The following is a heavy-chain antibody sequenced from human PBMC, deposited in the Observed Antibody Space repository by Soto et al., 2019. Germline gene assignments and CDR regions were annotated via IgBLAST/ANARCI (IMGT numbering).Heavy chain of an antibody. J-gene: IGHJ5*02. D-gene: IGHD5-12*01. CDR2: IYYSGST. V-gene: IGHV4-59*01. Sequence: SETLSLTCTVAGGSISRYYWSWIRQPPGKGLEWIGYIYYSGSTNYNPSLKSRVTISVDTSKNQFSLKLSSVTAADTAVYYCARDRGGYDLNWFDPWGQGTLVTVSS. CDR1: GGSISRYY. CDR3: ARDRGGYDLNWFDP.